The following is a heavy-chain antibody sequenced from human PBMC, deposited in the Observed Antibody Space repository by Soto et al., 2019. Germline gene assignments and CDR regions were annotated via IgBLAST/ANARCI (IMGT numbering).Heavy chain of an antibody. D-gene: IGHD2-15*01. Sequence: QVQLVQSGAEVKKPGASVKVSCKASGYTFTSYGISWVRQAPGQGLEWMGWISAYNGNTNYAQKLQGRVTMTTDTSTSTAYMELRSLRSDDTAVYYCARDGYCSGGSCYTVYYYYYGMDVWGQGTTVTVSS. CDR2: ISAYNGNT. V-gene: IGHV1-18*04. CDR1: GYTFTSYG. J-gene: IGHJ6*02. CDR3: ARDGYCSGGSCYTVYYYYYGMDV.